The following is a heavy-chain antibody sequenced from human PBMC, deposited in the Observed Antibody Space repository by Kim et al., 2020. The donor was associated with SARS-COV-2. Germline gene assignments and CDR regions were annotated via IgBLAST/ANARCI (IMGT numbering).Heavy chain of an antibody. V-gene: IGHV1-18*01. D-gene: IGHD6-6*01. CDR3: ARDQIAARGDY. J-gene: IGHJ4*02. CDR2: T. Sequence: TNYAQKLQGRVTMTTDTSTSTAYMELRSLRSDDTAVYYCARDQIAARGDYWGQGTLVTVSS.